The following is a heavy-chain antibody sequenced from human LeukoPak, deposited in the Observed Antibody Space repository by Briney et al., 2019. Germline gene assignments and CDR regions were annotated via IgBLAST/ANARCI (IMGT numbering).Heavy chain of an antibody. CDR3: AKDRPTGYSSGWYYFDY. CDR1: GFTFSSYA. V-gene: IGHV3-23*01. Sequence: GGSLRLSCAASGFTFSSYAMSWVRQAPGKGLEWISAISGSGGSTYYADSVKGRFTISRDNSKNTLYLQMNSLRAEDTAVYYCAKDRPTGYSSGWYYFDYWGQGTLVTVSS. J-gene: IGHJ4*02. CDR2: ISGSGGST. D-gene: IGHD6-19*01.